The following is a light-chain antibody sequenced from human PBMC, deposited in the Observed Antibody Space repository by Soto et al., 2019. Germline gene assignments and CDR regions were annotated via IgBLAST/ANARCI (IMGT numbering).Light chain of an antibody. Sequence: DIVMTQSPLSLPVTPGEPASISCRSSQSLLHSNGYNYLDWYLQKPGQSPQLLIYLGSNRASGVPDRFSGSGSGTDFTLKISRVEAEDVAVYYCQQYYALPYSFGQGTKLEIK. V-gene: IGKV2-28*01. CDR3: QQYYALPYS. CDR1: QSLLHSNGYNY. CDR2: LGS. J-gene: IGKJ2*03.